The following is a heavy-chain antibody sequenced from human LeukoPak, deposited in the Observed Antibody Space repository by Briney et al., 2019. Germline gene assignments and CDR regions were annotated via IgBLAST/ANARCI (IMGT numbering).Heavy chain of an antibody. V-gene: IGHV4-34*01. CDR2: INHSGST. CDR3: ARGGSITMIVVVPSNDY. J-gene: IGHJ4*02. Sequence: SETLSLTCAVYGGSFSGYYWSWIRQPPGKGLEWIGEINHSGSTNYNPSLKSRVTISVDTSKNQFSLKLSSVTAADTSVYYCARGGSITMIVVVPSNDYWGQGTLVTVSS. CDR1: GGSFSGYY. D-gene: IGHD3-22*01.